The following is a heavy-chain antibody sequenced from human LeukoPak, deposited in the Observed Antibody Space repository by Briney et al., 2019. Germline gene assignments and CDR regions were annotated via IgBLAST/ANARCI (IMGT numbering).Heavy chain of an antibody. D-gene: IGHD2-21*02. V-gene: IGHV3-66*01. CDR1: GFTVRSNY. Sequence: TGGSLRLSCAASGFTVRSNYPSWVRQAPGKGLEWVSVIYSGGSTDYADSVKGRFTISRDNSKNILYLQMNSLRSEDTAVYYCVRDRHCGGDRPPGNFQHWGQGALVMVSS. CDR2: IYSGGST. CDR3: VRDRHCGGDRPPGNFQH. J-gene: IGHJ1*01.